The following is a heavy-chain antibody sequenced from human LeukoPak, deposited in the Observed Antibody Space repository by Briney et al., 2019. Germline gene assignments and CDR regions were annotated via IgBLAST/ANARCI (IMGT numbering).Heavy chain of an antibody. CDR1: GGSISSYY. D-gene: IGHD5-18*01. CDR2: IYYSGST. V-gene: IGHV4-59*01. Sequence: SETLSLTCTVSGGSISSYYWSWIRQPPGKGLEWIGYIYYSGSTNYNPSLKSRVTISVDTSKNQFSLKLSSVTAADTAVYYCARARSYGYDLDYWGQGTLVTVSS. J-gene: IGHJ4*02. CDR3: ARARSYGYDLDY.